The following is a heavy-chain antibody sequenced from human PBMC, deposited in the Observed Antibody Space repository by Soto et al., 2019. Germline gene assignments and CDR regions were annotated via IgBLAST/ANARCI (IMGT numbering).Heavy chain of an antibody. Sequence: GGSLRLSCAASGFIFSSSAMHWVRQAPGKGLDWVAVISYDGSNKYYADSVKGRFTISRDNSKNTLYLQMNSLRPEDTAVYYCARPYNSGWYGDLDYWGQGALVTVS. CDR2: ISYDGSNK. CDR1: GFIFSSSA. V-gene: IGHV3-30-3*01. CDR3: ARPYNSGWYGDLDY. J-gene: IGHJ4*02. D-gene: IGHD6-19*01.